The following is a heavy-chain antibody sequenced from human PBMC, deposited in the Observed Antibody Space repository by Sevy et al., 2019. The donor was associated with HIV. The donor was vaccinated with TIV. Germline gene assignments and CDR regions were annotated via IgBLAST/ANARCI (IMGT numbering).Heavy chain of an antibody. Sequence: SETLSLTCTVSGGSISSYYWSWIRQPPGKGLEWIGYIYYSGSTNYNPSLKSRVTISVDTSKNQFSLKLSSVTAADTAVYYCARETTFNSGSYPVRYYYYYMDVWGKGTTVTVSS. J-gene: IGHJ6*03. CDR3: ARETTFNSGSYPVRYYYYYMDV. D-gene: IGHD1-26*01. V-gene: IGHV4-59*01. CDR1: GGSISSYY. CDR2: IYYSGST.